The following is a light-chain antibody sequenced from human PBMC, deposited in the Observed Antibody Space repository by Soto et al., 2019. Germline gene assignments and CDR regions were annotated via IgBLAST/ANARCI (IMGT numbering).Light chain of an antibody. Sequence: DIPMTQSPSSLAASVGGSFTIHCRASQTINNFLNWYQKKPGKAPTLLIYSSSILQSGVPSRFSGVGSGTDFTLTINSLQPEDVATYYCQQSYNSPRTFGQGTKVVI. CDR2: SSS. J-gene: IGKJ1*01. CDR3: QQSYNSPRT. V-gene: IGKV1-39*01. CDR1: QTINNF.